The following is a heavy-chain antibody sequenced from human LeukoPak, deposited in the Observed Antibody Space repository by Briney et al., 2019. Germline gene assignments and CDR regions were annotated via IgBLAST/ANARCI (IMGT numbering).Heavy chain of an antibody. CDR3: ARRGAVAGTFDY. Sequence: GGSLRLSCAASGFTFSSYAMRWVRQAPGKGLEWVSGITGGGGSTDYADSVKGRFTISRDNSKNTLYLQMNSLRVEDTAIYYCARRGAVAGTFDYWGQGTLVTVSS. CDR1: GFTFSSYA. D-gene: IGHD6-19*01. J-gene: IGHJ4*02. V-gene: IGHV3-23*01. CDR2: ITGGGGST.